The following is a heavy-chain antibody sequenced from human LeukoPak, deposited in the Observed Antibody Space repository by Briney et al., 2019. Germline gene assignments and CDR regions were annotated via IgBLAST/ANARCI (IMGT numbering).Heavy chain of an antibody. J-gene: IGHJ5*02. D-gene: IGHD3-3*01. CDR2: ISWDGGST. Sequence: GGSLRLSCAASGFTFDDYAMHWVRQAPGKGLEWVSLISWDGGSTYYADSVKGRFTISRDNSKNSLYLQMNSLRAEDTALCYCAKDSRYYDFWSGLNFDPWGQGTLVTVSS. CDR3: AKDSRYYDFWSGLNFDP. CDR1: GFTFDDYA. V-gene: IGHV3-43D*03.